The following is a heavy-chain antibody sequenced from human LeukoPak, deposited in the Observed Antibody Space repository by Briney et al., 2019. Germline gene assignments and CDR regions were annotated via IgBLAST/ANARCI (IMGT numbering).Heavy chain of an antibody. Sequence: SETLSLTCTVSGGSINSNYWSWIRQPPGKGLEWIGYIYYIGSTNYNPSLKSRVTISVDTSMNQFSLKLSSVTAADTAVYYCARGRLAYFDYWGQGALVTVSS. CDR2: IYYIGST. CDR3: ARGRLAYFDY. D-gene: IGHD3-9*01. J-gene: IGHJ4*02. CDR1: GGSINSNY. V-gene: IGHV4-59*01.